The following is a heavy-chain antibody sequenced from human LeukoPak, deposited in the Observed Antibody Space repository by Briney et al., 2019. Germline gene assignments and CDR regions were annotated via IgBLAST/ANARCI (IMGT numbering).Heavy chain of an antibody. CDR1: GFTFSHYA. D-gene: IGHD2-2*01. V-gene: IGHV3-64*01. CDR2: ISSNGGST. CDR3: ARDSITVSVGAFDI. J-gene: IGHJ3*02. Sequence: AGSLRLSCAASGFTFSHYAKHWIRQAPGKGLEYVSAISSNGGSTYYANSVKGRFTISRDNSKNTLYLQMGSLRAEDMGVSYCARDSITVSVGAFDIWGQGTMVIVSS.